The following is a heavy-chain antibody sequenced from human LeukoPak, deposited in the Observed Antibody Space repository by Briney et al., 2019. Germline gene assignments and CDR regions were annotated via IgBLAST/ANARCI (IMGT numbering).Heavy chain of an antibody. J-gene: IGHJ3*02. Sequence: SETLSLTFAVYGGSFSGYYWNWIRQPPGKGLEWIGEINHSAGTKYNPSLKSRVTISEDTSKNQFSLNLSSVTAADTAVYYCARDSRGFFGSRTFDIWGLGTMVTVSS. CDR2: INHSAGT. CDR1: GGSFSGYY. V-gene: IGHV4-34*01. D-gene: IGHD3-10*01. CDR3: ARDSRGFFGSRTFDI.